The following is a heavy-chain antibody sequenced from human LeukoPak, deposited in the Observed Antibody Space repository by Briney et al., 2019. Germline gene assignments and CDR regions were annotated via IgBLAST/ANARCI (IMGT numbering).Heavy chain of an antibody. CDR3: ARGELVFDN. CDR2: IHHSGST. V-gene: IGHV4-31*03. J-gene: IGHJ4*02. D-gene: IGHD1-26*01. Sequence: SQTLSLTCTVSGGSISGGEYYWNWIRQHPGKGLEWIGYIHHSGSTSYNPSLKSRFTISVDTSKNQFSLKLTSVTAADTAFYYCARGELVFDNWGQGTLVTVSS. CDR1: GGSISGGEYY.